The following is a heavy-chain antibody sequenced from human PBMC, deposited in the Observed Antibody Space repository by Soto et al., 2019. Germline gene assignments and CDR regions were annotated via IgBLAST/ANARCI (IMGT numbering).Heavy chain of an antibody. CDR2: ISAGGSHT. D-gene: IGHD2-15*01. CDR1: GFSFSNYA. V-gene: IGHV3-23*01. Sequence: PGGSLRLSCAASGFSFSNYAMNWVRQAPGKGLEWVSAISAGGSHTNYADSVKGRFTISSDNSKNTLYLQMNGLDADDTAVYYCAKESSSAFDSWGQGTPVTVSS. J-gene: IGHJ5*01. CDR3: AKESSSAFDS.